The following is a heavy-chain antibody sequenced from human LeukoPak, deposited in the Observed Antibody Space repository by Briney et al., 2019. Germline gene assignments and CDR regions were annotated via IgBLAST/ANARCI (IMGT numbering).Heavy chain of an antibody. CDR2: IYHSGST. Sequence: SETLSLTCTVSGGPISSGGYYWSWIRQPPGKGLEWIGYIYHSGSTYYNPSLKSRVTISVDRSKNQFSLKLSSVTAADTAVYYCARDVAAAGPDYWGQGTLVTVSS. CDR3: ARDVAAAGPDY. D-gene: IGHD6-13*01. V-gene: IGHV4-30-2*01. CDR1: GGPISSGGYY. J-gene: IGHJ4*02.